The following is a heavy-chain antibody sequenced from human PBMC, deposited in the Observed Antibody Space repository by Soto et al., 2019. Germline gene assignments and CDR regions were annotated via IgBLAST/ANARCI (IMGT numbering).Heavy chain of an antibody. D-gene: IGHD4-4*01. CDR3: ARERRVTTITPPSAFDI. J-gene: IGHJ3*02. CDR1: GGSISSYY. Sequence: LSLTCTVSGGSISSYYWSWIRQPPGKGLEWIGYIYYSGSTNYNPSLKSRVTISVDTSKNQFSLKLSSVTAADTAVYYCARERRVTTITPPSAFDIWGQGTMVTVSS. V-gene: IGHV4-59*12. CDR2: IYYSGST.